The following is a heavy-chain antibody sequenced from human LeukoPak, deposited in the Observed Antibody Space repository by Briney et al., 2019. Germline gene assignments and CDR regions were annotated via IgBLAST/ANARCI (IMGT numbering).Heavy chain of an antibody. CDR3: AREWGRIAVAGGPGY. CDR1: GFIFSNYG. D-gene: IGHD6-19*01. V-gene: IGHV3-33*01. J-gene: IGHJ4*02. Sequence: GGSLRLSCEVSGFIFSNYGMHWVRQAPGKGLEWVALIWYDERTKFHADSVKGRFTISRDNSANTLYLQMSSLRVEDTAVYYCAREWGRIAVAGGPGYWGQGALVTVSS. CDR2: IWYDERTK.